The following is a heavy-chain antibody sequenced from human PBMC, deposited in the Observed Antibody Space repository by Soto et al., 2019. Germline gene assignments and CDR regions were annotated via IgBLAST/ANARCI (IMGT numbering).Heavy chain of an antibody. CDR1: GITLSHFW. Sequence: EVQLVESGGGSVQPGGSLRLSCPASGITLSHFWMHWVRQAPGKGLVWVARINNDGSGTSYADFAKGRFTISKDDAKNTLYLQMNSLRAEDTSLYYCTTACEHWGRGTLVTVSS. V-gene: IGHV3-74*01. CDR2: INNDGSGT. J-gene: IGHJ4*02. CDR3: TTACEH. D-gene: IGHD2-21*01.